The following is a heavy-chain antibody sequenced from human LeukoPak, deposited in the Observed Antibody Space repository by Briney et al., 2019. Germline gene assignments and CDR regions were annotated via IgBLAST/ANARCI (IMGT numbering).Heavy chain of an antibody. Sequence: SETLSLTCTISAASISSSSHHWGWIRQSPGKGLEWIGSIYYGQTIYYNPSLNSRVTISVVTSTDQFTLQLNSVTAADTAVYYCAKGLGHSYGYLDSWGQGTLVTVSS. D-gene: IGHD5-18*01. J-gene: IGHJ5*01. CDR1: AASISSSSHH. CDR2: IYYGQTI. V-gene: IGHV4-39*01. CDR3: AKGLGHSYGYLDS.